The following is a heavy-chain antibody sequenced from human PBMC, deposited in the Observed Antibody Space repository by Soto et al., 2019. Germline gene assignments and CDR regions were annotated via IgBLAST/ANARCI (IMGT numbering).Heavy chain of an antibody. Sequence: QVQLVESGGGVVQPGRSLRLSCAASGFTFNNYGMHWVRQAPGKGLEWVAVISNDGSDKYYADSVKGRLTISRDNSKNTVYLQMTSLRAEDTAVYSCAKDPGTAASHGIDWGQGTMVTVSS. J-gene: IGHJ3*01. D-gene: IGHD6-13*01. CDR1: GFTFNNYG. V-gene: IGHV3-30*18. CDR2: ISNDGSDK. CDR3: AKDPGTAASHGID.